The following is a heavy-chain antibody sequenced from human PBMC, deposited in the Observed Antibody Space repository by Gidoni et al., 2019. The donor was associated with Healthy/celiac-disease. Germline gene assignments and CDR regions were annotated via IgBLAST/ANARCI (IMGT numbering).Heavy chain of an antibody. J-gene: IGHJ3*02. CDR1: GFTVGSNY. CDR2: IYSGGST. D-gene: IGHD3-10*01. V-gene: IGHV3-66*01. Sequence: EVQLVESGGGLVHPGGSLRLSCAASGFTVGSNYMSWVRQAPGKGLEWVSVIYSGGSTYYADSVKGRFTISRDNSKNTLYLQMNSLRAEDTAVYYCASYGSGSYYNGAFDIWGQGTMVTVSS. CDR3: ASYGSGSYYNGAFDI.